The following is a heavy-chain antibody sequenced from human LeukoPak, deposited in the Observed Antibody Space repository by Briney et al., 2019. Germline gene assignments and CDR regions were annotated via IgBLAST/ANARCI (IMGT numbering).Heavy chain of an antibody. CDR1: GGSISSSSYY. J-gene: IGHJ4*02. Sequence: KPSETLSLTCTVSGGSISSSSYYWGWIRQPPGKGLEWIGSIYYSGSTYYNPSLKSRVTISVDTSKNQFSLKLNSVTAADTAVYYCATVAGTGGGVHYWGQGTLVTVSS. D-gene: IGHD6-19*01. CDR3: ATVAGTGGGVHY. V-gene: IGHV4-39*07. CDR2: IYYSGST.